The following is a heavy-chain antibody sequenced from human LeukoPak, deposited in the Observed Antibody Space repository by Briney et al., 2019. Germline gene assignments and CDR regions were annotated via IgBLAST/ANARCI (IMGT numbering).Heavy chain of an antibody. Sequence: PGGSLRLSCAAYGFSLSGYWMSWVRQAPGKGLEWVARLHADGNEKYFVHSVKGRFTVSRDNAKNSLYLQMNSLRVEDTAVYYCAKNDRSGSLGPNWFDPWGQGTLVTVSS. J-gene: IGHJ5*02. D-gene: IGHD3-10*01. V-gene: IGHV3-7*03. CDR1: GFSLSGYW. CDR2: LHADGNEK. CDR3: AKNDRSGSLGPNWFDP.